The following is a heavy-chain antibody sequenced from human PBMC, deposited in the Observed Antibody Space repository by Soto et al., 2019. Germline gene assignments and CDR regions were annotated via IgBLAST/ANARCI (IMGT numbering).Heavy chain of an antibody. J-gene: IGHJ5*02. CDR3: AHTLLYDFWSGRTLFDP. CDR2: IYWDDDK. D-gene: IGHD3-3*01. Sequence: SGPTLVNPTQTLTLTCTFSGFSLSTSGVGVGWIRQPPGKALEWLALIYWDDDKRYSPSLKSRLTITKDTSKNHVVLTMTNIDPVDTATYYCAHTLLYDFWSGRTLFDPWGQGTLVTVSS. CDR1: GFSLSTSGVG. V-gene: IGHV2-5*02.